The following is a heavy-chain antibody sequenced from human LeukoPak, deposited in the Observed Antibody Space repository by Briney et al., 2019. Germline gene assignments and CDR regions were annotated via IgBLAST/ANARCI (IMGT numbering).Heavy chain of an antibody. V-gene: IGHV4-59*01. CDR3: ARVSYGGNSEGI. D-gene: IGHD4-23*01. CDR1: GGSISSYY. Sequence: SETLSLTCTVSGGSISSYYWSWIRQPPGKGLEWIGYIHNSGSTNYSPSLKSRVTMSVDTSKNLFSLKLSSVTAADTAVYYCARVSYGGNSEGIWGQGTLVTVSS. CDR2: IHNSGST. J-gene: IGHJ4*02.